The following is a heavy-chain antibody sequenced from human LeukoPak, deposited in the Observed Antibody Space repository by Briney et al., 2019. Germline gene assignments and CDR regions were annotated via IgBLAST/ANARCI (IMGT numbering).Heavy chain of an antibody. V-gene: IGHV3-21*01. CDR2: ISSSSSYM. CDR3: ARDFSGYDYNFDY. D-gene: IGHD5-12*01. Sequence: GGSLRLSCAASGFTFSSYAMTWVRQAPGKGLEWVSFISSSSSYMYYADSVKGRFTISRDNTKKSLYLQMNSLRAEDTAVYYCARDFSGYDYNFDYWGQGTLVTVSS. J-gene: IGHJ4*02. CDR1: GFTFSSYA.